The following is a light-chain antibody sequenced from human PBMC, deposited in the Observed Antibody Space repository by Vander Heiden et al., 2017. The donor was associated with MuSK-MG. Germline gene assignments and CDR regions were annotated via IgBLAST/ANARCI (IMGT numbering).Light chain of an antibody. V-gene: IGKV3-20*01. CDR1: QSVSSSY. CDR3: QQYCSSTET. CDR2: GAS. J-gene: IGKJ2*01. Sequence: EIVLTQSPGTLSLSPGERATLSCRASQSVSSSYLAWYQQKPFQAPRLLIYGASSSATAIPDRFSGSGSGTDFTLTISRLDPEDFAVYYCQQYCSSTETFGQGTKLEI.